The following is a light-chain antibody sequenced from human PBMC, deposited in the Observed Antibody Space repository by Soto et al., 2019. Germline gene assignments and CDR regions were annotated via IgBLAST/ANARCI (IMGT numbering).Light chain of an antibody. CDR1: SSDVGGYNY. CDR2: DVK. J-gene: IGLJ1*01. CDR3: CSYAGDYTFV. V-gene: IGLV2-11*01. Sequence: QSVLTQPRSVSVSPGQSVTISCTGTSSDVGGYNYVSWYQQYPGKAPKVMIYDVKTRPSGVPDRFSGSKSGNTASLTISGLQAEDEADYYCCSYAGDYTFVFGTGTKLTVL.